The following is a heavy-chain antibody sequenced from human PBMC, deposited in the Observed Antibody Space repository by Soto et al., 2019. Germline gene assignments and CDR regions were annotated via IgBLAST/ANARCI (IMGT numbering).Heavy chain of an antibody. D-gene: IGHD6-6*01. CDR3: ARAPKVSGSSQTRPDF. Sequence: SETLSLTCSLYSGSFSGHYWSWIRQPPGKGLEWIGEISQSGNTNYSPSLKSRVSISIDTSKKQFSLNLASVSAADTAVYYCARAPKVSGSSQTRPDFWGQGTLVTVSS. V-gene: IGHV4-34*01. J-gene: IGHJ4*02. CDR2: ISQSGNT. CDR1: SGSFSGHY.